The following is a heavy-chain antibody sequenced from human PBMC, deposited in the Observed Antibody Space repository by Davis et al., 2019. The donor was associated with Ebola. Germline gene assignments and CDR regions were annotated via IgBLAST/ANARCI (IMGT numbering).Heavy chain of an antibody. CDR3: ARRGDIVVVPAALDAFDI. D-gene: IGHD2-2*01. CDR1: GYSFTSYW. Sequence: GESLKISCKGSGYSFTSYWIGWVRQMPGKGLEWMGIIYPGDSDTRYSPSFQGQVTISADKSISTAYLQWSSLKASDTAMYYCARRGDIVVVPAALDAFDIWGQGTMVTVSS. CDR2: IYPGDSDT. J-gene: IGHJ3*02. V-gene: IGHV5-51*01.